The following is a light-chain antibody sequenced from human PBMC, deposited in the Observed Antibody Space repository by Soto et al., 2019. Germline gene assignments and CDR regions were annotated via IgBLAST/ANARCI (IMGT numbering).Light chain of an antibody. CDR1: QPIANY. CDR2: AAS. V-gene: IGKV1-39*01. CDR3: QQCARIPRT. Sequence: DIQMTQSPSSLSASVGDRVTIACRASQPIANYVSWYQQKPGKPPKSLIYAASTLQSGVSPRVSGGGSGTEFTLTVTSLRPEDSAVYYCQQCARIPRTFCQGTKVEI. J-gene: IGKJ1*01.